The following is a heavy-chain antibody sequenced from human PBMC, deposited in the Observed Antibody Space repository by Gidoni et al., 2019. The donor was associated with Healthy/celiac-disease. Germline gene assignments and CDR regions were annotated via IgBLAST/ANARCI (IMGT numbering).Heavy chain of an antibody. J-gene: IGHJ3*02. CDR2: IHHSGST. V-gene: IGHV4-34*01. CDR1: GGSCSSYY. D-gene: IGHD3-22*01. CDR3: ARITSYYDSSGYYDAFDI. Sequence: QVQLQKRGAGLWKPSATLSLTRAVYGGSCSSYYWSWIRQPPGKGLEWIGEIHHSGSTPYNPSLKSRVTISVDTSTSQFSLKLSSVTAADTAVYYCARITSYYDSSGYYDAFDIWGQGTMVTVSS.